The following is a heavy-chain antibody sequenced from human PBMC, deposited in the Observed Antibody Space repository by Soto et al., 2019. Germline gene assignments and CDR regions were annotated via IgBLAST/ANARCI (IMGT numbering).Heavy chain of an antibody. CDR3: ARDQAGGSIAAAANWFDL. D-gene: IGHD6-13*01. V-gene: IGHV4-31*03. CDR2: IYYSGST. CDR1: GGSISSGGYY. Sequence: SETLSLTCTVSGGSISSGGYYWSWIRQHPGKGLEWIGYIYYSGSTYYNPSLKSRVTISVDTSKNQFSLKLSSVTAADTAVYYCARDQAGGSIAAAANWFDLWGQGTLVTVSS. J-gene: IGHJ5*02.